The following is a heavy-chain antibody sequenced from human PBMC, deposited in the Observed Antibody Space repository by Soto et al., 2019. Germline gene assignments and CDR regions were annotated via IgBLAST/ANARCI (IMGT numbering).Heavy chain of an antibody. Sequence: GGFLRLSCAASGFTFRSFTMNWVRQAPGKGLEWVSTISSNSAYIYYTDALRGRFTISRDNAKNSLHLQMNSLRAEDTAVYYCTRDASRDSSARGWFDPWGPGTLVTVSS. CDR1: GFTFRSFT. D-gene: IGHD6-13*01. CDR3: TRDASRDSSARGWFDP. J-gene: IGHJ5*02. V-gene: IGHV3-21*01. CDR2: ISSNSAYI.